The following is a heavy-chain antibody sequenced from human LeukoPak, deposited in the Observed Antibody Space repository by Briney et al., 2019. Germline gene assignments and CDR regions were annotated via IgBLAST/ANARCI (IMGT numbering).Heavy chain of an antibody. D-gene: IGHD4-17*01. CDR3: ARFYYGDFNFDY. J-gene: IGHJ4*02. V-gene: IGHV4-59*08. Sequence: PSETLSLTCTVSGGSISNKYWSWIRQPPGKGLEWIGYIYYSGSTNYNPSLKSRVTISVDTSKNQFSLKLSSVTAADTAVYYCARFYYGDFNFDYWGQGTLVTFSS. CDR1: GGSISNKY. CDR2: IYYSGST.